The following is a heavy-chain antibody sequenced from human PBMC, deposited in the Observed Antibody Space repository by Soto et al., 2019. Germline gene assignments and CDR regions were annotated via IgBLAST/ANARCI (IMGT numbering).Heavy chain of an antibody. Sequence: LSLTCTVSGGSISSGGYYWSWIRQHPGKGLEWIGYIYYSGNTYYNPSLKSRVSISIDLSKNQFSLKLTSVTAADTAAYYCARARWYDAFHVWGQGTVVTVSS. CDR1: GGSISSGGYY. J-gene: IGHJ3*01. V-gene: IGHV4-31*03. CDR3: ARARWYDAFHV. D-gene: IGHD2-15*01. CDR2: IYYSGNT.